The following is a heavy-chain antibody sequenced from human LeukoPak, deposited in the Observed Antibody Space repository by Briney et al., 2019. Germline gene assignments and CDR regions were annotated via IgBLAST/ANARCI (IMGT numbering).Heavy chain of an antibody. CDR3: ARQVSDYFYYYIDV. J-gene: IGHJ6*03. CDR1: GGSISSYY. V-gene: IGHV4-59*01. Sequence: SETLSLTCTVSGGSISSYYWSWIRQPPGKGLKWIGYIYYSGSTNYNPSLKSRVTISVDTSKNQFSLKLSSVTAADTAVYYCARQVSDYFYYYIDVWGEGTTVIVSS. CDR2: IYYSGST.